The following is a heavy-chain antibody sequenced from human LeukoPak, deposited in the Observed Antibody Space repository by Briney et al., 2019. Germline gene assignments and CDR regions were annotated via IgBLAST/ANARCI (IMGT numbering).Heavy chain of an antibody. D-gene: IGHD6-19*01. J-gene: IGHJ4*02. V-gene: IGHV3-48*03. CDR1: GFTFSSYE. Sequence: GGSLRLSCAASGFTFSSYEMNWVRQAPGKGLEWVSYISSSGSTIHYADSVKGRFTISRDNSKNTLYLQMKSLRAADTAVYYCAKDPSSGWYFGFDYWGQGTLVTVSS. CDR2: ISSSGSTI. CDR3: AKDPSSGWYFGFDY.